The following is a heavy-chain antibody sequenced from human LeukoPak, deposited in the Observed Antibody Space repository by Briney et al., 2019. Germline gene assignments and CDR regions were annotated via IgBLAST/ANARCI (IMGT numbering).Heavy chain of an antibody. Sequence: GGSLRLSCAASGITFGNNWMHWVRQGPGKGLVWISRINRDGGGAIYADSVKGRFTGSRDNAKNTLYLQMTSLRAEDTAVYYCARDVPHNWFDTWGQGTLVTVSS. CDR3: ARDVPHNWFDT. CDR2: INRDGGGA. V-gene: IGHV3-74*01. CDR1: GITFGNNW. J-gene: IGHJ5*02.